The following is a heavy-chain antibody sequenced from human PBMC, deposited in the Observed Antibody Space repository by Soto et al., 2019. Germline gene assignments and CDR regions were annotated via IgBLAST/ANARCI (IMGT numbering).Heavy chain of an antibody. Sequence: QLQLQESGPGLVKPSETLSLTCTVSGGSISSSSYYWGWIRQPPGKGLEWIGSIYYSGSTYYNPSLKSRVTISVNTSKNQFSLKLSSVTASDTAVYYCANTKGNYDILTGYNYWGQGTLVTVSS. CDR1: GGSISSSSYY. D-gene: IGHD3-9*01. CDR3: ANTKGNYDILTGYNY. CDR2: IYYSGST. J-gene: IGHJ4*02. V-gene: IGHV4-39*01.